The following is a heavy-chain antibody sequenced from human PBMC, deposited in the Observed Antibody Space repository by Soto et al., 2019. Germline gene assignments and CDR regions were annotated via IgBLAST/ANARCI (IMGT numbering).Heavy chain of an antibody. Sequence: PGGSLRLSCAASGFTFCSYAMHWVRQAPGKGLEYVSAISSNGGSTYYADSVKGRFTISRDNSKSTLYLQMNSLRAEDTALYYCAKGRSYYYYYGVDVWGQGTTVTVSS. CDR3: AKGRSYYYYYGVDV. CDR2: ISSNGGST. J-gene: IGHJ6*02. CDR1: GFTFCSYA. V-gene: IGHV3-64*04.